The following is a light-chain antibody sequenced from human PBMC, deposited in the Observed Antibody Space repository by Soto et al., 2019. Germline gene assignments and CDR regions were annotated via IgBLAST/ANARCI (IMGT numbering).Light chain of an antibody. CDR3: QQRYNWLT. J-gene: IGKJ4*01. V-gene: IGKV3-11*01. CDR1: QTVSTY. Sequence: IVLTQSPATLSLSPGERATLSCRARQTVSTYLSWYQHKPGQAPRLLIYGASNRATGIPARFSGRGSGTDFTLTISSLEPEDSAFYYCQQRYNWLTFGGGTKVEIK. CDR2: GAS.